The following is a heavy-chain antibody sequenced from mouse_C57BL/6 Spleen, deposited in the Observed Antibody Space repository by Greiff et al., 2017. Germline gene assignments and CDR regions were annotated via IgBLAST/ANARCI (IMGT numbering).Heavy chain of an antibody. V-gene: IGHV1-59*01. Sequence: QVQLKQPGAELVRPGASVKLSCKASGYTFTSYWMHWVKQRPGQGLEWIGVIDPSDSYTNYNQKFKGKATLTVDTSSRPAFMQLSSLTSEYSAVYYCAREEYYGSPPDYWGQGTTLTVSS. CDR2: IDPSDSYT. J-gene: IGHJ2*01. CDR1: GYTFTSYW. D-gene: IGHD1-1*01. CDR3: AREEYYGSPPDY.